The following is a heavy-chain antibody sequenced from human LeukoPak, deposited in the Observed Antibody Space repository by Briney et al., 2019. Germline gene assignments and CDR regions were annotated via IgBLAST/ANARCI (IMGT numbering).Heavy chain of an antibody. D-gene: IGHD1-7*01. J-gene: IGHJ3*02. V-gene: IGHV3-66*01. CDR2: IYSGGST. Sequence: PGGSLRLSCAASGFTVSSNYTSWVRQAPGKGLEWVSVIYSGGSTYYADSVKRRFTISRDNSKNTLYLQMNSLRAEDTAVYYCARSWYNWNYVGAFYIWGQGTMVTVSS. CDR1: GFTVSSNY. CDR3: ARSWYNWNYVGAFYI.